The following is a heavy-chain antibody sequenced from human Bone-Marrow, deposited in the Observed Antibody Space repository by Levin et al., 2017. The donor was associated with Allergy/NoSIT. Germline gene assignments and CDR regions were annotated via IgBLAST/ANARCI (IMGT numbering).Heavy chain of an antibody. V-gene: IGHV3-23*01. CDR3: AKHVVRGVRRYYFDC. CDR1: GFTFSSYA. J-gene: IGHJ4*02. Sequence: GESLKISCAASGFTFSSYAMSWVRQAPGKGLEWVSAISGSGGSTYYADSVKGRFTISRDNSKNTLYLQMNSLRAEDTAVYYCAKHVVRGVRRYYFDCWGQGTLVTVSS. CDR2: ISGSGGST. D-gene: IGHD3-10*01.